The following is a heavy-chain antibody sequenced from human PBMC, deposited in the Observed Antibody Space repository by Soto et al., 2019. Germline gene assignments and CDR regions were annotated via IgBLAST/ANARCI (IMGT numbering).Heavy chain of an antibody. D-gene: IGHD6-19*01. CDR1: GFTFSSYG. CDR2: IWYDGSNK. CDR3: ARDRYSSGWYDLDY. Sequence: QVQLVESGGGVVKPGRSLRLSCAASGFTFSSYGMHWVRQAPGKGLEWVAVIWYDGSNKYYADSVKGRFTISRDNSENTLYLQLNSLRAEDTAVYYCARDRYSSGWYDLDYWGQGTLVNVSS. J-gene: IGHJ4*02. V-gene: IGHV3-33*01.